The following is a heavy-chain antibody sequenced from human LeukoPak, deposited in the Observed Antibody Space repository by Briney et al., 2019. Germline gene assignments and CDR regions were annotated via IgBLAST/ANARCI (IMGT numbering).Heavy chain of an antibody. CDR3: ARDRGAAVGN. CDR2: IYRGGST. Sequence: GGSLRLSCAASGFNVSNNCMSWVRQAPGKGLEWVSVIYRGGSTYYADSVKGRFIMSRDNSKNTVYLQMDSLRAEDTAVYYCARDRGAAVGNWGQGTLVTVSS. CDR1: GFNVSNNC. V-gene: IGHV3-53*01. D-gene: IGHD3-10*01. J-gene: IGHJ4*02.